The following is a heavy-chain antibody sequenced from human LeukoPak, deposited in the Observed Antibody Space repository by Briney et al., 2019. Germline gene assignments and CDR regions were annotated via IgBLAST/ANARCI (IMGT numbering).Heavy chain of an antibody. CDR1: GFTFSSYA. CDR2: ISGSGGST. V-gene: IGHV3-23*01. D-gene: IGHD6-19*01. Sequence: QPGGSLRLSCAASGFTFSSYAMSWVRQAPGKGLEWVSAISGSGGSTYYADSVKGRFTISRDNSKNTLYLQMNSLRAEDTAVYYCAKVLGSGWTFHYYYYGMDVWGQGTTVTVSS. CDR3: AKVLGSGWTFHYYYYGMDV. J-gene: IGHJ6*02.